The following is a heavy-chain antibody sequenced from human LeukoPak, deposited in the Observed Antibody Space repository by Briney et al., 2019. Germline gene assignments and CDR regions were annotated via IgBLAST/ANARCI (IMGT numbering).Heavy chain of an antibody. Sequence: GGSLRLSCAASGFTFSIYAMHWVRQAPGKGLEWVAVISYDGSNKYYADSVKDRFTISRDNSKNTLYLQMNSLRAEDTAVYYCAREQQLDFDYWGQGTLVTVSS. CDR2: ISYDGSNK. CDR1: GFTFSIYA. J-gene: IGHJ4*02. V-gene: IGHV3-30-3*01. D-gene: IGHD6-13*01. CDR3: AREQQLDFDY.